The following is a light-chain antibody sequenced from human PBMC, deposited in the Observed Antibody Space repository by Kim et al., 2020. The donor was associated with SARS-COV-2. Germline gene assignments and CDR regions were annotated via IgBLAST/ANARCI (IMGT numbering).Light chain of an antibody. J-gene: IGKJ4*01. CDR3: HQYNNWPPLT. V-gene: IGKV3-15*01. Sequence: LPGEGPTPSCRASHAVGNYLAWCHKKPGQPPRLLVYGASTRAPAISDRFSGSGSGTEFTLTISNLQSEDSSLYYCHQYNNWPPLTFGGGTKVDIK. CDR1: HAVGNY. CDR2: GAS.